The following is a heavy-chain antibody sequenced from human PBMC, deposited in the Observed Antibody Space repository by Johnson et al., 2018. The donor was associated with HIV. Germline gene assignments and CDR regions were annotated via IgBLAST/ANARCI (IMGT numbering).Heavy chain of an antibody. CDR1: GFTFSSYW. V-gene: IGHV3-74*01. CDR3: ARDKAVGYSSGWHAFDI. D-gene: IGHD6-19*01. J-gene: IGHJ3*02. CDR2: INSDGSST. Sequence: VQLVESGGGVVQPGRSLRLSCAASGFTFSSYWMHWVRQAPGKGLVWVSRINSDGSSTSYADSVKGRFTISRDNAKNTLYLQMNSLRAEDTAEYYGARDKAVGYSSGWHAFDIWGQGTMVTVSS.